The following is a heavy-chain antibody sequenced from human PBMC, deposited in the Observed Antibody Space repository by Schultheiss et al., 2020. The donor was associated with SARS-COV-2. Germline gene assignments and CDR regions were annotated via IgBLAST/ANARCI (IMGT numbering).Heavy chain of an antibody. Sequence: GGSLRLSCAASGFTFSSYWMSWVRQAPGKGLEWVANIKQDGSEKYYVDSVKGRLTISRDNSKNTLYLQMNSLRAEDTAVYYCARDGPVHTWYDFWSGQTNYYYYYGMDVWGQGTTVTVSS. CDR1: GFTFSSYW. D-gene: IGHD3-3*01. CDR3: ARDGPVHTWYDFWSGQTNYYYYYGMDV. CDR2: IKQDGSEK. J-gene: IGHJ6*02. V-gene: IGHV3-7*01.